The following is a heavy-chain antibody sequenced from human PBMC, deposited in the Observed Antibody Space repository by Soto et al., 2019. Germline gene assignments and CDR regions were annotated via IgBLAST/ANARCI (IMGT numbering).Heavy chain of an antibody. V-gene: IGHV4-39*01. CDR1: GVSISSDRYS. CDR3: ARHVTVRPAAGDYYYGLDV. D-gene: IGHD2-2*01. J-gene: IGHJ6*02. Sequence: WETLSLTCRVSGVSISSDRYSWGWIRKPPGNGLEWMGTVYSHGTTYYNPSLNSRITLSLDTSKNQFSLRLTSMTAADTAVYYCARHVTVRPAAGDYYYGLDVWGQGTTVTVSS. CDR2: VYSHGTT.